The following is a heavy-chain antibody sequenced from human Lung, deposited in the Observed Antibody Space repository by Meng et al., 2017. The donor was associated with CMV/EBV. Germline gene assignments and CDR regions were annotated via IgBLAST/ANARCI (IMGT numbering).Heavy chain of an antibody. V-gene: IGHV3-49*04. CDR1: GFTFGDYA. J-gene: IGHJ6*02. CDR3: TRALDYYDSRAFYYYYGMDV. D-gene: IGHD3-22*01. CDR2: IRSKAYGGTT. Sequence: GGSXRLXCTASGFTFGDYAMSWVRQAPGKGLEWVGFIRSKAYGGTTEYAASVKGRFTISRDDSKSIAYLQMNSLKTEDTAVYYCTRALDYYDSRAFYYYYGMDVWGQGTXVTVSS.